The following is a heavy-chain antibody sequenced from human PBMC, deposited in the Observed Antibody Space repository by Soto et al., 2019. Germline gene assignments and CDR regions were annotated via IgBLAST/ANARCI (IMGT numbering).Heavy chain of an antibody. D-gene: IGHD6-13*01. Sequence: PSGTMSLTCAACGGSVSSSNWWGSVSQPPGKGLEWIGEIYHSGSTNYNPSLKSRVTISVDKSKNQFSLKLSSVTAADTAVYYCARSTQSIAAPFYWGQGTLLTVSS. J-gene: IGHJ4*02. V-gene: IGHV4-4*02. CDR2: IYHSGST. CDR3: ARSTQSIAAPFY. CDR1: GGSVSSSNW.